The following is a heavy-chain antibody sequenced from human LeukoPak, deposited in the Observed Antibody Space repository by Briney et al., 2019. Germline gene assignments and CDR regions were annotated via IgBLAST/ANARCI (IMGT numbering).Heavy chain of an antibody. CDR3: ARGTVLLWFGESWFDP. CDR2: IYHSGST. J-gene: IGHJ5*02. CDR1: GGSISSGGYS. Sequence: SQTLSLTCAVSGGSISSGGYSWSWSRQPPGEGLEWIGYIYHSGSTYYNPSLKSRVTISVDRSKNQFSLKLSSVTAADTAVYYCARGTVLLWFGESWFDPWGQGTLVTVSS. D-gene: IGHD3-10*01. V-gene: IGHV4-30-2*01.